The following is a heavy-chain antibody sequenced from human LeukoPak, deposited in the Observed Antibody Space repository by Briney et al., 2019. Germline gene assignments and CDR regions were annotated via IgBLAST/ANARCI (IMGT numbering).Heavy chain of an antibody. CDR2: INPNSGGT. Sequence: ASVKVSCKASGYTFTGYYMHWVRQAPGQGLEWMGWINPNSGGTNYAQKFQGRVTMTRDTSISTAYMELSRLRSDDTAVYYCARVRLGYCSSTSCYGYYMDVWGKGTTVTVSS. CDR3: ARVRLGYCSSTSCYGYYMDV. CDR1: GYTFTGYY. J-gene: IGHJ6*03. D-gene: IGHD2-2*01. V-gene: IGHV1-2*02.